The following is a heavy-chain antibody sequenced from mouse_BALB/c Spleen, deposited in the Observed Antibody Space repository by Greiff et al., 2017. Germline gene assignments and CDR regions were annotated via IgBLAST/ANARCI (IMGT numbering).Heavy chain of an antibody. CDR3: ARGTTAVRGYFDV. CDR1: GFTFSDYY. J-gene: IGHJ1*01. CDR2: ISDGGSYT. Sequence: DVHLVESGGGLVKPGGSLKLSCAASGFTFSDYYMYWVRQTPEKRLEWVATISDGGSYTYYPDSVKGRFTISRDNAKNNLYLQMSSLKSEDTAMYYCARGTTAVRGYFDVWGAGTTVTVSS. V-gene: IGHV5-4*02. D-gene: IGHD1-2*01.